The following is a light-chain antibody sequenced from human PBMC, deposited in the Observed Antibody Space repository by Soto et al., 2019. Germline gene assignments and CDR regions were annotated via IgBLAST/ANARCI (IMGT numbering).Light chain of an antibody. CDR2: EVS. V-gene: IGLV2-14*01. CDR3: SSYTANSTWV. Sequence: QSVLTQPASVSGSPGQSITISCTGSRGDIVTYNFVAWYQQYPVKAPKLIIYEVSNRPSGVSNRFSGSKSGNTASLTISGLQAEDEVDYYCSSYTANSTWVFGGGTKLTVL. J-gene: IGLJ3*02. CDR1: RGDIVTYNF.